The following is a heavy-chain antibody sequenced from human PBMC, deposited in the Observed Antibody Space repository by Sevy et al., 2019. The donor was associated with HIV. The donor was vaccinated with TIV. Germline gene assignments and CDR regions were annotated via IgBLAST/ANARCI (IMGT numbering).Heavy chain of an antibody. V-gene: IGHV1-69*06. CDR2: IIPIFGTA. CDR1: GGTFSSYA. Sequence: ASVKVSCKASGGTFSSYAISWVRQAPGQGLAWMGGIIPIFGTANYAQKFQGRVTITADKSTSTAYMELSSLRSEDTAVYYCARELIRRDGYKGGNAFDIWGQGTMVTVSS. D-gene: IGHD5-12*01. CDR3: ARELIRRDGYKGGNAFDI. J-gene: IGHJ3*02.